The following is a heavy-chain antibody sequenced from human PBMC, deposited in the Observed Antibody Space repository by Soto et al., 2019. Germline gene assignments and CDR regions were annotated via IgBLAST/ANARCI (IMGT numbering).Heavy chain of an antibody. J-gene: IGHJ6*03. V-gene: IGHV3-15*01. Sequence: PGGSLRLSCAASGFTFSNAWMSWVRQAPGKGLEWVGRIKSKTDGGTTDYAAPVKGRFTISRDDSKNTLYLQMNSLKTEDTAVYYCTTDGPILRFLEWPWDYYYYMDVWGKGTTVTVSS. CDR3: TTDGPILRFLEWPWDYYYYMDV. CDR2: IKSKTDGGTT. D-gene: IGHD3-3*01. CDR1: GFTFSNAW.